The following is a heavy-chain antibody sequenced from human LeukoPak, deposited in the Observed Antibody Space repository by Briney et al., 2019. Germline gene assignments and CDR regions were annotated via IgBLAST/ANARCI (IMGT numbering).Heavy chain of an antibody. D-gene: IGHD3-10*01. V-gene: IGHV4-30-4*08. CDR3: ARSRLTPDGVNWYFDL. J-gene: IGHJ2*01. CDR1: GDSVSRSDSY. CDR2: IYYSGST. Sequence: PSETLSLTCSVSGDSVSRSDSYWDWIRQPPGKGLEWIGYIYYSGSTYYNPSLKSRVTISVDTSKNQFSLKLSSVTAADTAVYYCARSRLTPDGVNWYFDLWGRGTLVTVSS.